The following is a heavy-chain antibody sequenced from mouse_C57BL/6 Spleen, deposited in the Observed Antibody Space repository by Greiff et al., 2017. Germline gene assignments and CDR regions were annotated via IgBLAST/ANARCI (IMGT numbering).Heavy chain of an antibody. Sequence: VQLQQPGAELVMPGASVKLSCKASGYTFTSYWMHWVKQRPGQGLEWIGEIDPSDSYTNYNQKFKGKSTLTVDKSSSTAYMQLSSLTSEDSAVYYCARRGRVYGMDYWGQGTSVTVAS. CDR1: GYTFTSYW. V-gene: IGHV1-69*01. D-gene: IGHD1-1*01. CDR3: ARRGRVYGMDY. CDR2: IDPSDSYT. J-gene: IGHJ4*01.